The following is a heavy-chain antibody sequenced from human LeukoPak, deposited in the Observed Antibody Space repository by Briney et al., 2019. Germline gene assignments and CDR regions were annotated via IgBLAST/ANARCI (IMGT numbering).Heavy chain of an antibody. CDR2: VSGSGSNT. V-gene: IGHV3-23*01. CDR3: AKDRHGYYQPVDY. J-gene: IGHJ4*02. D-gene: IGHD3-22*01. Sequence: GGSLRLSCAASGFAFSSHAMNWVRQAPGKGLERVSSVSGSGSNTYYTDSVKGRFTISRDNSKNTLYLQMNSLTAEDTALYYCAKDRHGYYQPVDYWGQGTLVTVSS. CDR1: GFAFSSHA.